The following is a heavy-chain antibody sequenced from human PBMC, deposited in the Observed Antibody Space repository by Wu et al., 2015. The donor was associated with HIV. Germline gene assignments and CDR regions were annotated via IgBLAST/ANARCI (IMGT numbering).Heavy chain of an antibody. V-gene: IGHV1-69*12. CDR1: GGTFSSYA. CDR2: IIPIFGTA. Sequence: QVQLVQSGAEVKKPGSSVKVSCKASGGTFSSYAISWVRQAPGQGLEWMGGIIPIFGTANYAQKFQGRVTITADESTSTAYMELSSLRSEDTAVYYCARGRDIVATIGSIEMGNFDYWGQGTLGHRLL. D-gene: IGHD5-12*01. CDR3: ARGRDIVATIGSIEMGNFDY. J-gene: IGHJ4*02.